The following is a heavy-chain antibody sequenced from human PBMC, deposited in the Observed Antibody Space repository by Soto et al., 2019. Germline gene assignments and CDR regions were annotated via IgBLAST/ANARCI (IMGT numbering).Heavy chain of an antibody. CDR3: AREPLSTNGVCYIKLCYYMDV. D-gene: IGHD2-8*01. J-gene: IGHJ6*03. CDR1: GFTFSDYY. Sequence: GGSLRLSCAASGFTFSDYYMSWIRQAPGKGLEWVSYISSSGSTIYYADSVKGRFTISRDNAKNSLYLQMNSLRAEDTAVYYCAREPLSTNGVCYIKLCYYMDVWGKGTTVTVSS. V-gene: IGHV3-11*01. CDR2: ISSSGSTI.